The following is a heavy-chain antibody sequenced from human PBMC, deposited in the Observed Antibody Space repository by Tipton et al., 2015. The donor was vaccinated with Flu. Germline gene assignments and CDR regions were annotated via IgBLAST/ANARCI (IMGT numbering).Heavy chain of an antibody. CDR2: INGDGTIT. V-gene: IGHV3-74*03. CDR1: GFTFSSFW. Sequence: SLRLSCAASGFTFSSFWMHWVRQAPGNGLVWVSRINGDGTITTYADSVKGRFTVSRDNAKNTLYLQMNSLRPEDTAVYYCASLTTVTTHWFGPWGQGTLVTVSS. D-gene: IGHD4-17*01. J-gene: IGHJ5*02. CDR3: ASLTTVTTHWFGP.